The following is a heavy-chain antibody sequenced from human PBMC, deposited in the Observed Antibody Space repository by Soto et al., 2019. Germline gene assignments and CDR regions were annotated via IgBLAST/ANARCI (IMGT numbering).Heavy chain of an antibody. Sequence: GGSLRLSCAASGFTFSDHYMDWVRQAPGKGLEWVGRTRNKPNSYTTEYAASVRGRFTISSDDSKNSLYLQMNSLKTEDTAVYYCAMEGSGPGWTWGQGTLVTVSS. V-gene: IGHV3-72*01. J-gene: IGHJ5*02. CDR2: TRNKPNSYTT. CDR1: GFTFSDHY. D-gene: IGHD3-10*01. CDR3: AMEGSGPGWT.